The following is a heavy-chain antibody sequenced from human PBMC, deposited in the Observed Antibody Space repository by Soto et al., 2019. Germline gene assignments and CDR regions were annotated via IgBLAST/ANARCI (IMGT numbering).Heavy chain of an antibody. Sequence: GGSLRLSCAASGFTFSSYSMNWVRQAPGKGLEWVSSISSSSSYIYYADSVKGRFTISRDNAKNSLYLQMNSLRAEDTAVYHCARDSNRWRGYGDYWGQGTLVTVSS. J-gene: IGHJ4*02. CDR1: GFTFSSYS. CDR2: ISSSSSYI. CDR3: ARDSNRWRGYGDY. V-gene: IGHV3-21*01. D-gene: IGHD2-2*01.